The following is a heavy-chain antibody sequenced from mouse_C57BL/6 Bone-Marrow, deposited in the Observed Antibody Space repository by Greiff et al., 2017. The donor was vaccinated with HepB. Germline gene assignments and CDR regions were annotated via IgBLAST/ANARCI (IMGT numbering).Heavy chain of an antibody. D-gene: IGHD3-2*02. J-gene: IGHJ2*01. CDR2: INPNNGGT. Sequence: EVQLQQSGPELVKPGASVKIPCKASGYTFTDYNMDWVKQSHGKSLEWIGDINPNNGGTIYNQKFKGKATLTVDTSSSTAYMELRSLTSEDTAVYYCARSVATQAYFDYWGQGTTLTVSS. CDR1: GYTFTDYN. CDR3: ARSVATQAYFDY. V-gene: IGHV1-18*01.